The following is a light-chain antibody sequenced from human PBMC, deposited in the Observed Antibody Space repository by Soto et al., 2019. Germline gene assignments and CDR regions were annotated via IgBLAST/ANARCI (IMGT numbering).Light chain of an antibody. Sequence: QSVLTQPRSVSGCPGQSVTISCTGTSSDVGGYNYVSWYQQHPGKAPKLIIYDVSKRPSGVPDRFSGSKSGNTASLTISGLQAEDEADYYCCSYAGTYTLWVFGGGTKVTVL. CDR2: DVS. V-gene: IGLV2-11*01. J-gene: IGLJ3*02. CDR1: SSDVGGYNY. CDR3: CSYAGTYTLWV.